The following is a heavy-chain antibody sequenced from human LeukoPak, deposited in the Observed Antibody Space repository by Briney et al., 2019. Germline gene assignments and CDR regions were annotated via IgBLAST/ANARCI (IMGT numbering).Heavy chain of an antibody. V-gene: IGHV3-7*01. J-gene: IGHJ4*02. CDR3: ARGYYYDSSGYYTDN. D-gene: IGHD3-22*01. CDR2: IKHDGSEK. CDR1: GFTFSNYW. Sequence: GGSLRLSCAASGFTFSNYWMSWVRQTPGKGLEWVVNIKHDGSEKYYVDSVKGRFTISRDNAKNSLYLQMNSLRAEDTAVYYCARGYYYDSSGYYTDNWGQGTLVTVSS.